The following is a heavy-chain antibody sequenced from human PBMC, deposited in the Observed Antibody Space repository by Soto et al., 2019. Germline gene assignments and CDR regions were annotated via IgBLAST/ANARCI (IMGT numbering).Heavy chain of an antibody. D-gene: IGHD1-26*01. CDR1: GFSLHTSGVG. CDR3: AYRALYSGSYWDGGYFDS. Sequence: QITLRESGPTRVRPTQTLSLTCSFSGFSLHTSGVGVGWIRQPPGKALEWLAIIYWDDDKRYSPSLKSRLSIPKDTSENQVVLTMTNMDPVDTATYYCAYRALYSGSYWDGGYFDSWGQGTLITVSS. J-gene: IGHJ4*02. CDR2: IYWDDDK. V-gene: IGHV2-5*02.